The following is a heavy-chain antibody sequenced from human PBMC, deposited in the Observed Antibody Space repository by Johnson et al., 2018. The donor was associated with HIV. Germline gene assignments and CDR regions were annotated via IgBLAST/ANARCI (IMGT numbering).Heavy chain of an antibody. Sequence: QVQLVESGGGVVQPGRSLRLSCAASGFTFSDYGMHWVRQAPGKGLEWVAVIWYDGSNKYYADSVKGRFTISRDNSKNTLYLQMNSLRAEDTAVYYCARVTHIQLWANDAFDIWGQGTMVTVSS. CDR1: GFTFSDYG. D-gene: IGHD5-18*01. V-gene: IGHV3-30*19. CDR3: ARVTHIQLWANDAFDI. CDR2: IWYDGSNK. J-gene: IGHJ3*02.